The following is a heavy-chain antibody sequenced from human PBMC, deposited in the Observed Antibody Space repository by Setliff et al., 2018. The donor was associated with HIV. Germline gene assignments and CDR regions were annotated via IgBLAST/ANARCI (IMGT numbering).Heavy chain of an antibody. Sequence: PSETLSLTCTVSGGSISSGSYYWSWIRQPAGKGLEWIGRIYTSGSTNYNPSLKSRVTISVDTSRNQFSLNLNSVTAADTAVYYCARDQDYYGSGPHDYWGHGNLVTVSS. V-gene: IGHV4-61*02. J-gene: IGHJ4*01. CDR1: GGSISSGSYY. CDR3: ARDQDYYGSGPHDY. CDR2: IYTSGST. D-gene: IGHD3-10*01.